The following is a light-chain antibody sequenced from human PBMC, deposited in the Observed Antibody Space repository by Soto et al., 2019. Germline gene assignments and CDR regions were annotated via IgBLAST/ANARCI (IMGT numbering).Light chain of an antibody. J-gene: IGKJ2*01. CDR1: QSISSW. CDR2: DAS. CDR3: QQYNSYSPYT. V-gene: IGKV1-5*01. Sequence: DIQMTQSPSTLSASVGDRVTITCRAIQSISSWLAWYQQKPGKAPKLLIYDASSLESGVPSRFSGSGSGTEFTLTISSLQPDDFATYYCQQYNSYSPYTFGQGTKVDIK.